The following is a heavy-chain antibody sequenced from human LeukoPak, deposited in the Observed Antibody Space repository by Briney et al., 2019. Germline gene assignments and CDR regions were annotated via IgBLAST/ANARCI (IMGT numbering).Heavy chain of an antibody. V-gene: IGHV1-2*02. CDR1: GYTFTSYY. CDR3: ARDGTVLRYFDWLSPGDAFDI. D-gene: IGHD3-9*01. Sequence: ASVKVSCKASGYTFTSYYMHWVRQAPGQGLEWMGWINPNSGGTNYAQKFQGRVTMTRDTSISTAYMELSRLRSDDTAVYYCARDGTVLRYFDWLSPGDAFDIWGQGTMVTVSS. CDR2: INPNSGGT. J-gene: IGHJ3*02.